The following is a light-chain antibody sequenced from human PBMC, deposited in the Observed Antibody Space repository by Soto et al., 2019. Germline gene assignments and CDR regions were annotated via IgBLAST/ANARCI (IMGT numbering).Light chain of an antibody. J-gene: IGKJ2*01. CDR2: DAS. V-gene: IGKV1-5*01. Sequence: DIQMTQSPSTLSASVGDRVNITCRASQSVSIGVAWYQQKPGKAPNLLIFDASSLESGVSSRFSGSGSGIEFILTISSLQPDDSATYYCQQYNSFGFTFGQGTKLEI. CDR1: QSVSIG. CDR3: QQYNSFGFT.